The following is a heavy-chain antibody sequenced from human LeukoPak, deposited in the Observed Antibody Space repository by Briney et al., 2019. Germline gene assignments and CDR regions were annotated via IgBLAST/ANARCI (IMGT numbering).Heavy chain of an antibody. CDR3: AKDGEDIVVVVAALAYFDY. CDR2: IYGGGDT. Sequence: GGSLRLSYAASGFTVTDNYMNWVRQSSGKGLEWVSVIYGGGDTNYADSVKGRFTISRDNSKNTLYLQMNSLRAEDTAVYYCAKDGEDIVVVVAALAYFDYWGQGTLVTVSS. J-gene: IGHJ4*02. V-gene: IGHV3-53*01. CDR1: GFTVTDNY. D-gene: IGHD2-15*01.